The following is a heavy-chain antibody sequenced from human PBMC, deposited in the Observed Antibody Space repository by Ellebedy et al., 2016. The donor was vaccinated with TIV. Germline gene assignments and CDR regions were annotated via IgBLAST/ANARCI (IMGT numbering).Heavy chain of an antibody. J-gene: IGHJ1*01. Sequence: MPSETLSLTCAVNNGSISGYYWTWIRQPPGRGLEWIGYIYHSGSTYYNPSLKSRVTISVDTSKNQFSLQLSSVTAADTAVYYCAGQTIAAGGTEEYFHHWGQGTLVTVSS. V-gene: IGHV4-34*01. CDR2: IYHSGST. D-gene: IGHD6-13*01. CDR3: AGQTIAAGGTEEYFHH. CDR1: NGSISGYY.